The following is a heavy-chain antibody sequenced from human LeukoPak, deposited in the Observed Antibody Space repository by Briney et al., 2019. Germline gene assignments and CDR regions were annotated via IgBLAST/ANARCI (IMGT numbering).Heavy chain of an antibody. CDR3: ARYTNGFDY. V-gene: IGHV3-48*02. CDR2: IGSGGGTI. J-gene: IGHJ4*02. CDR1: GFAFSNYG. D-gene: IGHD1-1*01. Sequence: PGESLRLSCAASGFAFSNYGMSWVRQSPGKGLEWVSYIGSGGGTISYADSVKGRFTISRDNAENSLYLQMNGLRDEDTAVYYCARYTNGFDYWGQGTLVTVSS.